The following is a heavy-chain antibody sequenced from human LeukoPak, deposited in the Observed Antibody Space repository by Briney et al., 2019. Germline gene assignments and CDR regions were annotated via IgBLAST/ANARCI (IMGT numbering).Heavy chain of an antibody. CDR3: ARGGYSYGYYFDY. D-gene: IGHD5-18*01. V-gene: IGHV4-61*02. CDR1: GGSISSGSYY. J-gene: IGHJ4*02. CDR2: IYTSGST. Sequence: SETLSLTCTVSGGSISSGSYYWRWIRQPAGKGLEWIGRIYTSGSTNYNPSLKSRVTISVDTSKNQFSLKLSSVTAADTAVYYCARGGYSYGYYFDYWGQGTLVTVSS.